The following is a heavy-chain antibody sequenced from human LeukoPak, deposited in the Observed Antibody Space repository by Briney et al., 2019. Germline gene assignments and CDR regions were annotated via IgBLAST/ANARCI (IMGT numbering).Heavy chain of an antibody. CDR2: ISYDGSNK. CDR3: AGFEQWPPSGDYYGMDV. J-gene: IGHJ6*02. V-gene: IGHV3-30*03. Sequence: PGRSLRLSCAASGFTFSSYGMHWVRQAPGKGLEWVAVISYDGSNKYYADSVKGRFTISRDNSKNTLYLQMNSLRAEDTAVYYCAGFEQWPPSGDYYGMDVWGQGTTVTVSS. D-gene: IGHD6-19*01. CDR1: GFTFSSYG.